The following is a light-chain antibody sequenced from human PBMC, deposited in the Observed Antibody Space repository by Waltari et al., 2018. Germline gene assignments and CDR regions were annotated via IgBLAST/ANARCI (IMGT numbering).Light chain of an antibody. CDR2: ANI. CDR1: SPNIGAGYD. CDR3: QSYDTSLSGCVV. J-gene: IGLJ2*01. Sequence: QSVLTQPPSVSGAPGQRVTISCTGSSPNIGAGYDVHWSQQVPGTAPKLLIYANINRPSGVPDRFSGSMSGTSASLAITGLQTDDEADYYCQSYDTSLSGCVVFGGGTKVTVL. V-gene: IGLV1-40*01.